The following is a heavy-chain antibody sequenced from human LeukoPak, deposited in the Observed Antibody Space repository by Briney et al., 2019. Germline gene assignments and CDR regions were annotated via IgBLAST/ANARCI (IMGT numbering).Heavy chain of an antibody. CDR2: ISGSGGST. D-gene: IGHD2-2*01. CDR3: AKVGYCSSTSCNDAFDI. J-gene: IGHJ3*02. V-gene: IGHV3-23*01. CDR1: GFTFSNYA. Sequence: GGSLRLSCAASGFTFSNYAMSWVRQAPGKGLEWVSAISGSGGSTYYADSVKGRFTISRDNSKNTLYLQMNSLRAEDTAVYYCAKVGYCSSTSCNDAFDIWGQGTMVTVSS.